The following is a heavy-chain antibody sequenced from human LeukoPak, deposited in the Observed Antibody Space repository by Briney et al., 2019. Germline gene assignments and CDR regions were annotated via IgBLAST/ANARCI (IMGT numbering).Heavy chain of an antibody. CDR1: GVSFSGYY. Sequence: SETLSLTCAVYGVSFSGYYWSWIRQPPGKGLEWIGEINHSGSTNYNPSLKSRVTISVDTSKNQFSLKLSSVTAADTAVYYCARGQGMYDWFDPWGQGTLVTVSS. CDR3: ARGQGMYDWFDP. V-gene: IGHV4-34*01. D-gene: IGHD2-8*01. J-gene: IGHJ5*02. CDR2: INHSGST.